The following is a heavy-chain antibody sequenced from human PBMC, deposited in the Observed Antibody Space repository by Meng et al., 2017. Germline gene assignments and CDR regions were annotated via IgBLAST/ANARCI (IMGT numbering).Heavy chain of an antibody. Sequence: SGPTLVTPTQSLTLTCPFSGFSLSTSGVGVVWIRQPPGKALEWLALIYWNDDKRYSPSLKSRLTITKDTSKNQVVLTMTNMDPVDTATYYCAHSHGPYVPADYWGQGTLVTVSS. CDR2: IYWNDDK. CDR1: GFSLSTSGVG. V-gene: IGHV2-5*01. CDR3: AHSHGPYVPADY. J-gene: IGHJ4*02. D-gene: IGHD3-16*01.